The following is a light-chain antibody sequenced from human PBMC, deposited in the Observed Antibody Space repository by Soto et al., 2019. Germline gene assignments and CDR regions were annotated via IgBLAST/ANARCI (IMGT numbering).Light chain of an antibody. Sequence: EIVMTQSPATLSVSPGERATLSCRASQSVSSNLAWYQQKPGQAPRLLIYGASTRATGIPARFSGSGSGTEFPLTISSLQSEDFAVYYCQQYSNWPPWTFGQGTKVDI. CDR3: QQYSNWPPWT. J-gene: IGKJ1*01. CDR2: GAS. CDR1: QSVSSN. V-gene: IGKV3-15*01.